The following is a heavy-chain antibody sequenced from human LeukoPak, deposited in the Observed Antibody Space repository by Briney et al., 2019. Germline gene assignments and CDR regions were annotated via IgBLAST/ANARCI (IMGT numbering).Heavy chain of an antibody. CDR1: GFTFSSYS. CDR2: ISSSSSYI. Sequence: GGSLRLSCAASGFTFSSYSMNWVRQAPGKGLEWVSSISSSSSYIYYADSVKGRFTISRDNAKNSLYLQMNSLRAEDTAVYYCAREGYYYGSGSYPNPVDYWGQGTLVTVSS. J-gene: IGHJ4*02. D-gene: IGHD3-10*01. CDR3: AREGYYYGSGSYPNPVDY. V-gene: IGHV3-21*01.